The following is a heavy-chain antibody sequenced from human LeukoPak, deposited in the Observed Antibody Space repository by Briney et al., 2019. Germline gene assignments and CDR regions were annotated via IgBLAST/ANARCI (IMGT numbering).Heavy chain of an antibody. CDR2: IDPNSGGI. Sequence: ASVKVSSKASGYTFTAHYIHWVRQATGQGLEWMGWIDPNSGGINYAQKFLGSVTLTWETSIHTALIELSRLASGHRAIYYCARGRGTTMLRGVITYYFDLWGRGPLVSVSS. D-gene: IGHD3-10*01. V-gene: IGHV1-2*02. CDR1: GYTFTAHY. CDR3: ARGRGTTMLRGVITYYFDL. J-gene: IGHJ2*01.